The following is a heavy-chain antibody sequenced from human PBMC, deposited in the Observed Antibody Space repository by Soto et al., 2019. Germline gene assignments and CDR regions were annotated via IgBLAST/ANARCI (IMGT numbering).Heavy chain of an antibody. Sequence: QVQLVESGGGVVQPGRSLRLSCAASGFTFSSYGMHWVRQAPGKGLEWVAVIWYDGSNKYYADSVKGRFTISRDNSKNTLYLQMNSLRADDTAVYYCARGGDYYYGMDVWGQGTTVTVSS. CDR1: GFTFSSYG. CDR3: ARGGDYYYGMDV. CDR2: IWYDGSNK. V-gene: IGHV3-33*01. J-gene: IGHJ6*02.